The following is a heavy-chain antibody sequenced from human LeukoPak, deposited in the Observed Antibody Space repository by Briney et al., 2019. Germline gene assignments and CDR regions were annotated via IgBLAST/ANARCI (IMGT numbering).Heavy chain of an antibody. CDR1: GGSFSGYY. CDR3: GRFLTGYPTAYYVDH. Sequence: SETLSLTCAVYGGSFSGYYWSWIRQPPGKGLEWIGEINHSGSTNYNPSLKSRVTISVDTSKNQFSLKLSSVTAADTAVYYCGRFLTGYPTAYYVDHWGQVTLVTVYS. V-gene: IGHV4-34*01. J-gene: IGHJ4*01. CDR2: INHSGST. D-gene: IGHD3-9*01.